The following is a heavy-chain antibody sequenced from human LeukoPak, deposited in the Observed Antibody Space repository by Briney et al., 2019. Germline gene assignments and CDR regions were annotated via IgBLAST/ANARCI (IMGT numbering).Heavy chain of an antibody. CDR3: ARVLPVASRDY. V-gene: IGHV3-7*01. J-gene: IGHJ4*02. CDR2: IKQDGSDK. Sequence: GGSLRLSCAASGFTFSTYWMSCVRHAPGKGLEGVANIKQDGSDKFYVDSAKGRFTISRDNAKNSMYLQMNSLRAEDTAVYYCARVLPVASRDYWGQGTLVTVSS. CDR1: GFTFSTYW. D-gene: IGHD2-2*01.